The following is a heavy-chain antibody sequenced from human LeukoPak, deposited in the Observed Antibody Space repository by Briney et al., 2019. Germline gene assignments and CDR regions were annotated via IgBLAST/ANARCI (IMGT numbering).Heavy chain of an antibody. J-gene: IGHJ5*02. D-gene: IGHD3-22*01. CDR2: IKSKTDGGTT. CDR1: GFTFSNAW. CDR3: ARDLGQYYDTSDNWFDP. Sequence: GGSLRLSCAASGFTFSNAWMSWVRQAPGKGLEWVGRIKSKTDGGTTDYAAPVKGRFTISRDNSKNTLYLQMNRLRAEDTAVYYCARDLGQYYDTSDNWFDPWGQGTLVTVSS. V-gene: IGHV3-15*01.